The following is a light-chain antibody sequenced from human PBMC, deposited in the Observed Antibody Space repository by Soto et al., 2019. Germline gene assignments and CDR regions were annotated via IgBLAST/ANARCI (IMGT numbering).Light chain of an antibody. CDR2: SAS. J-gene: IGKJ5*01. CDR1: QTIRKY. V-gene: IGKV1-39*01. CDR3: QQSYTTPVT. Sequence: DIQMTQSPSSLSASVGDRVSITCRASQTIRKYLNWYQQKPGKAPELLIHSASTLQTGVPSRFSGSGSGTYFALTITSLQPEDFATYYCQQSYTTPVTFGQGTRLEIK.